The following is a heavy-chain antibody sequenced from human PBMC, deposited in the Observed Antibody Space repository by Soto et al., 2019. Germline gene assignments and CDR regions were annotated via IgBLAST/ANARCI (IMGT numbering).Heavy chain of an antibody. V-gene: IGHV1-18*04. CDR1: GYTFTSYG. D-gene: IGHD3-9*01. CDR2: ISAYNGNT. J-gene: IGHJ6*02. Sequence: GASVKVSCKASGYTFTSYGISWVRQAPGQGLEWMGWISAYNGNTNYAQKLQGRVTMTTDTSTSTAYMELRSLRSDDTAVYYCASGLPGYDILTGPRPYGMDVWGQGTTVTVSS. CDR3: ASGLPGYDILTGPRPYGMDV.